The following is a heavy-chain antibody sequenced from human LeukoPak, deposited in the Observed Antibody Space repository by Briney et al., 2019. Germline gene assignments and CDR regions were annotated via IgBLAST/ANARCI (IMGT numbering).Heavy chain of an antibody. CDR2: IIPIFGTA. CDR1: GGTFSSYA. V-gene: IGHV1-69*13. J-gene: IGHJ3*02. CDR3: ARVSGSSVPDAFDI. D-gene: IGHD1-26*01. Sequence: SVKVSCKASGGTFSSYAISWVRQAPGQGLEWVGGIIPIFGTANYAQKFQGRVTITADESTSTAYMELSSLRSEDTAVYYCARVSGSSVPDAFDIWGQGTMVTVSS.